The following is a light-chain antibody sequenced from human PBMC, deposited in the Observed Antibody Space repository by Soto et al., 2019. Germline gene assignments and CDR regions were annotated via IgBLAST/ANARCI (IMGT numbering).Light chain of an antibody. CDR1: NSNIGRNT. Sequence: QAVVSQPPSASGTPGQRVTISCSGSNSNIGRNTVNWYQQVPGAAPKLLIHSNDQRPSGVPDRFSGSTSGTSASLAISGLQSEDEADYYCAAWDDSLNALFGGGTQLTVL. J-gene: IGLJ3*02. CDR2: SND. V-gene: IGLV1-44*01. CDR3: AAWDDSLNAL.